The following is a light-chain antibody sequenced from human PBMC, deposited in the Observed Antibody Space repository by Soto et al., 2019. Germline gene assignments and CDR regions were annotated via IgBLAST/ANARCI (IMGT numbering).Light chain of an antibody. J-gene: IGKJ4*01. V-gene: IGKV3-15*01. CDR1: QSVSSK. CDR2: GAS. Sequence: DIVMTQSPATLSVSPGERATLSCRASQSVSSKLAWYQQKPGQAPRLLIYGASTGATGIPARFSRSASGTEFTLTISSLQSEDFAVYYCQQYHNWPLTFGGGTKVEIK. CDR3: QQYHNWPLT.